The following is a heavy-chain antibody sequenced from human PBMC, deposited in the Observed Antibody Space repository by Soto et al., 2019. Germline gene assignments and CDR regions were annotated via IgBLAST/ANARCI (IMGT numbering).Heavy chain of an antibody. CDR1: SGSISSSNW. CDR3: ARDKLYNWNDRRFDP. J-gene: IGHJ5*02. Sequence: SETLSLTCAVSSGSISSSNWWSWVRQPPGKGLEWIGEIYHSGSTNYNPSLKSRVTISVDKSKNQFSLKLSSVTAADTAVYYCARDKLYNWNDRRFDPWGQGTLVTVSS. V-gene: IGHV4-4*02. CDR2: IYHSGST. D-gene: IGHD1-20*01.